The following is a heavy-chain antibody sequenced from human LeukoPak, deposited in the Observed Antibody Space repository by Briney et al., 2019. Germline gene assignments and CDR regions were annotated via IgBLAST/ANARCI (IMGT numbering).Heavy chain of an antibody. D-gene: IGHD6-19*01. V-gene: IGHV3-23*01. Sequence: GGSLRLSCAASGFTFDDYAMHWVRQAPGKGLEWVSAISGSGGGTYYADSVKGRFTISRDNSKNTLYLQMNSLRAEDTAVYYCAIRFSSGWPDAFDIWGQGTMVTVSS. CDR1: GFTFDDYA. CDR2: ISGSGGGT. CDR3: AIRFSSGWPDAFDI. J-gene: IGHJ3*02.